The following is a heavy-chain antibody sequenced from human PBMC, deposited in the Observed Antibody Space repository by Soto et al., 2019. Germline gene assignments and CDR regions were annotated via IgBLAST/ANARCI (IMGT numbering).Heavy chain of an antibody. D-gene: IGHD6-25*01. J-gene: IGHJ5*02. Sequence: SETLSLTCTVSGGSISSSDFYWGWLRQTPGKGLEFIGSMYYSGTTYYNPSLKSRVTISVDTSKNQFTLKLISVTAADTAVYYCALLDSTGNWFDPWGEGALVTVSS. CDR3: ALLDSTGNWFDP. V-gene: IGHV4-39*01. CDR2: MYYSGTT. CDR1: GGSISSSDFY.